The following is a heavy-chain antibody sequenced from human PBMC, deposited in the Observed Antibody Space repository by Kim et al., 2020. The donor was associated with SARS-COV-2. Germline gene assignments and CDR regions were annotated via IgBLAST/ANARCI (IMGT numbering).Heavy chain of an antibody. CDR3: ARVGGAAAGSVDY. V-gene: IGHV3-21*01. D-gene: IGHD6-13*01. J-gene: IGHJ4*02. CDR2: ISSSSSYI. Sequence: GGSLRLSCAASGFTFSSYSMNWVRQAPGKGLEWVSSISSSSSYIYYADSVKGRFTISRDNAKNSLYLQMNSLRAEDTAVYYCARVGGAAAGSVDYWGQGTLVTVSS. CDR1: GFTFSSYS.